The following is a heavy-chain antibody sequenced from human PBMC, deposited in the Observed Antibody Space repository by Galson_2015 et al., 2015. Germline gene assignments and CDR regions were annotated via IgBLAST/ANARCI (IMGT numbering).Heavy chain of an antibody. CDR3: AKAGEDDFWSGYPYGY. Sequence: SLRLSCAASGFTFSSYAMSWVRQAPGKGLEWVSAISGSGGSTYYADSVKGRFTISRDNSKNTLYLQMNSLRAEDTAVYYCAKAGEDDFWSGYPYGYWGQGTLVTVSS. D-gene: IGHD3-3*01. J-gene: IGHJ4*02. V-gene: IGHV3-23*01. CDR1: GFTFSSYA. CDR2: ISGSGGST.